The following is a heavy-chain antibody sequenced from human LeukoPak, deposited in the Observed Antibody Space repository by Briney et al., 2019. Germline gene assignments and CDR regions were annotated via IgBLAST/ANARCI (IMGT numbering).Heavy chain of an antibody. CDR2: ISSSSSYI. Sequence: PGGSLRLSCAASGFTFSSYSMNWVRQAPGKGLEWVSSISSSSSYIYYADSVKGRFTISRDNAKNSLYLQMNSLGAEDTAVYYCARANYYDISGYDYWGQGTLVTVSS. CDR1: GFTFSSYS. D-gene: IGHD3-22*01. V-gene: IGHV3-21*01. CDR3: ARANYYDISGYDY. J-gene: IGHJ4*02.